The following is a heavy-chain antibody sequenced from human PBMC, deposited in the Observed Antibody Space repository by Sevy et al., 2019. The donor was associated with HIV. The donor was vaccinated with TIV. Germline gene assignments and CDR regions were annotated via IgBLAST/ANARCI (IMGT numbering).Heavy chain of an antibody. J-gene: IGHJ4*02. D-gene: IGHD1-7*01. Sequence: GGSLRLSCAASGFTFSDYGMHWVRQAPGKGLEWVAVIWTGGSNKYYGDSVKGRFTISRDSSKNTLFLQMNSLRVDDTAVYYCAREERSGTTTSFDYWGQGALVTVSS. CDR1: GFTFSDYG. CDR2: IWTGGSNK. V-gene: IGHV3-33*01. CDR3: AREERSGTTTSFDY.